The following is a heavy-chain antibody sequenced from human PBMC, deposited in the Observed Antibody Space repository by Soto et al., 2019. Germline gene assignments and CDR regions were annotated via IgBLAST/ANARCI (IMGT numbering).Heavy chain of an antibody. CDR1: VCSIISYY. V-gene: IGHV4-4*07. J-gene: IGHJ6*04. D-gene: IGHD3-9*01. CDR3: ARDRGWLEQ. Sequence: PSETRSLTCTFSVCSIISYYGGLMLQPAGKGLEWILRIYTSGSTNYNPSLKSRVTMSVDTYKNQFSLKLTSVTAADTAVYYCARDRGWLEQWGKRNMVSVSS. CDR2: IYTSGST.